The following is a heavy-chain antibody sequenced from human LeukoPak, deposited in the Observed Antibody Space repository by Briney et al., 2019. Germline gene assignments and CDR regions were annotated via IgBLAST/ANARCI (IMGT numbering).Heavy chain of an antibody. J-gene: IGHJ3*02. Sequence: GGSLRLSCAASGFTFSSYSMNWVRQAPGKGLEWVSSISSSSSYIYYADSVKGRFTISRDNAKNSLYLQMNSLRAEDTAVYYCASSLYAAYDSDAFDIWGQGTMVTVSS. V-gene: IGHV3-21*04. CDR1: GFTFSSYS. CDR3: ASSLYAAYDSDAFDI. D-gene: IGHD3-22*01. CDR2: ISSSSSYI.